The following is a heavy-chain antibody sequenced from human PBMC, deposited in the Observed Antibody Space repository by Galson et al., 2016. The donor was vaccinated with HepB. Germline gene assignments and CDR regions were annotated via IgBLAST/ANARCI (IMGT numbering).Heavy chain of an antibody. CDR2: IFHSGRV. Sequence: ETLSLTCAVSGVSITSSDWWSWVRQPPGRGLEWIGQIFHSGRVNYTPSLASRVTISIDTSNNHFSLRLTSVTAADTALYYCARQYWGGPSDYWGQGTLVTVSS. J-gene: IGHJ4*02. D-gene: IGHD2/OR15-2a*01. V-gene: IGHV4-4*02. CDR1: GVSITSSDW. CDR3: ARQYWGGPSDY.